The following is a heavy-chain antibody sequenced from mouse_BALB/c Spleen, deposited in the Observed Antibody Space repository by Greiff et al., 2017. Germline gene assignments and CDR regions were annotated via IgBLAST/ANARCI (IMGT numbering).Heavy chain of an antibody. CDR1: GFNIKDTY. J-gene: IGHJ3*01. V-gene: IGHV14-3*02. CDR3: ARPGRTWFAY. CDR2: IDPANGNT. Sequence: EVMLVESGAELVKPGASVKLSCTASGFNIKDTYMHWVKQRPEQGLEWIGRIDPANGNTKYDPKFQGKATITADTSSNTAYLQLSSLTSEDTAVYYCARPGRTWFAYWGQGTLVTVSA.